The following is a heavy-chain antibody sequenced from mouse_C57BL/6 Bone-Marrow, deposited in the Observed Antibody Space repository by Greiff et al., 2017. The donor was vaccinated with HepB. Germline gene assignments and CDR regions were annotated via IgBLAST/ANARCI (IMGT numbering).Heavy chain of an antibody. Sequence: QVQLQQSGAELVKPGASVKLSCKASGYTFTEYTIHWVKQRSGQGLEWIGWFYPGSGSIKYNEKFKDKATLTADKSSSTVYMELSSLTSEDSAVYVCARHEEGYYYGSSGFLYWGQGTLVTVSA. J-gene: IGHJ3*01. V-gene: IGHV1-62-2*01. CDR2: FYPGSGSI. D-gene: IGHD1-1*01. CDR1: GYTFTEYT. CDR3: ARHEEGYYYGSSGFLY.